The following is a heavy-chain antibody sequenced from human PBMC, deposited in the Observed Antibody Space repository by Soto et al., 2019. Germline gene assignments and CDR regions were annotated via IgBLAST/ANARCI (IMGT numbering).Heavy chain of an antibody. Sequence: TLSLTCTVSGGSISSYYWSWIRQPPGKGLEWIGYIYYSGSTNYNPSLKSRVTISVDTSKNQFSLKLSSVTAADTAVYYCARDYDFWRGFDPWGQGTLVTVPQ. D-gene: IGHD3-3*01. CDR1: GGSISSYY. CDR3: ARDYDFWRGFDP. V-gene: IGHV4-59*01. J-gene: IGHJ5*02. CDR2: IYYSGST.